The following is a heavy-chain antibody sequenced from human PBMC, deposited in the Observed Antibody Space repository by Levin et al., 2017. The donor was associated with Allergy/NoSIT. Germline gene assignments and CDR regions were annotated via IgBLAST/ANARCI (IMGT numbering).Heavy chain of an antibody. CDR1: GGSISSYY. CDR2: IYYSGST. J-gene: IGHJ4*02. D-gene: IGHD6-13*01. CDR3: ARVASSSWYHYFDY. V-gene: IGHV4-59*01. Sequence: SETLSLTCTVSGGSISSYYWSWIRQPPGKGLEWIGYIYYSGSTNYNPSLKSRVTISVDTSKNQFSLKLSSVTAADTAVYYCARVASSSWYHYFDYWGQGTLVTVSS.